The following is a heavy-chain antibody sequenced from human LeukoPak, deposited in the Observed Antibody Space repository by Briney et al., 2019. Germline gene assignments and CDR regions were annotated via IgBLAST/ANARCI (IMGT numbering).Heavy chain of an antibody. J-gene: IGHJ4*02. V-gene: IGHV3-30*03. CDR3: AREPLKKYGGNSDYFDY. Sequence: PGGSLRLSCAASGFTFSSYGMHWVRQAPGKGLECVAVISYDGSNKYYADSVKGRFTISRDNSKNTLYLQMNSLRAEDTAVYYCAREPLKKYGGNSDYFDYWGQGTLVTVSS. D-gene: IGHD4-23*01. CDR1: GFTFSSYG. CDR2: ISYDGSNK.